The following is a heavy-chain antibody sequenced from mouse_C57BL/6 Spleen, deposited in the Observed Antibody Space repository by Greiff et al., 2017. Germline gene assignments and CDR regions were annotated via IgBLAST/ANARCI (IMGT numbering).Heavy chain of an antibody. J-gene: IGHJ2*01. V-gene: IGHV2-2*01. D-gene: IGHD4-1*01. CDR3: DRKGKTGTYFDY. Sequence: VQLKESGPGLVQPSPSLSITCTVSGFSLTSYGVHWVRQSPGKGLEWLGVIWSGGSTDYNAAFISRLSISKDNSKSQVFFKMNSLQADETAIYYCDRKGKTGTYFDYWGQGTTLTVSS. CDR1: GFSLTSYG. CDR2: IWSGGST.